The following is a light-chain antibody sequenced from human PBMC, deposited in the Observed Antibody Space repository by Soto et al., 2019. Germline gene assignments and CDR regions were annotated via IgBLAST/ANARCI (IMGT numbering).Light chain of an antibody. CDR3: TSWTTSTTMI. Sequence: QSVLTQPASVSGSPGQSITISCTGTSSDFGAYNFVSWYQQHPGKAPRLMLYDVNIRPSGVSNRFSGSKSGNTASLTISGLQAEDEADYYCTSWTTSTTMIFGGGTK. J-gene: IGLJ2*01. CDR1: SSDFGAYNF. CDR2: DVN. V-gene: IGLV2-14*03.